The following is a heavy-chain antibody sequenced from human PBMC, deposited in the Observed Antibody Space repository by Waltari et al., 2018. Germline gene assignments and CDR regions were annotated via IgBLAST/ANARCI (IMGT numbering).Heavy chain of an antibody. D-gene: IGHD5-18*01. Sequence: EVQLVESGGGLVLPGESLRLSCVASGSPFSASWKHWVRQAPGKGLVWVSRINRYGSTTQDGDSMKGRFTIARDNARNTLHLQMNSLRAEDSAVYFCATSLAGGHNGYDAFDIWGQGTVVIVSS. CDR3: ATSLAGGHNGYDAFDI. CDR1: GSPFSASW. V-gene: IGHV3-74*01. J-gene: IGHJ3*02. CDR2: INRYGSTT.